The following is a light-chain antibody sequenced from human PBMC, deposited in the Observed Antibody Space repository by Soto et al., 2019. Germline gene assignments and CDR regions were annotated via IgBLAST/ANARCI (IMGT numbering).Light chain of an antibody. CDR1: HSISNY. CDR3: QQRSNWPLT. CDR2: DAS. V-gene: IGKV3-11*01. Sequence: EIVLTQSPATLSLSPGERATLSCRASHSISNYLAWYQQKPGQTPRLLIYDASNRATDIPARFSGSGSGTDFTLTISSLEPEDCAVYYCQQRSNWPLTFGGGIKVEIK. J-gene: IGKJ4*01.